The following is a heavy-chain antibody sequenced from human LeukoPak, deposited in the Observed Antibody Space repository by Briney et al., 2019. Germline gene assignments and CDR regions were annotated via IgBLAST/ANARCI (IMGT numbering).Heavy chain of an antibody. V-gene: IGHV3-30*04. D-gene: IGHD2-15*01. CDR1: GFTFSSYA. CDR2: ISYDGSNK. Sequence: GGSLRLSCAASGFTFSSYAMHCVRQAPGKGLEWVAVISYDGSNKYYADSVKGRFTISRDNSKNTLYLQMNSLRAEDTAVYYCARELADIVVVVAATNAFDIWGQGTMVTVSS. CDR3: ARELADIVVVVAATNAFDI. J-gene: IGHJ3*02.